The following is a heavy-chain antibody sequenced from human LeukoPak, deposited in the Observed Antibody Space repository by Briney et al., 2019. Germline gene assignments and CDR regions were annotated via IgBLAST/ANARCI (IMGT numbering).Heavy chain of an antibody. Sequence: GGSLRLSCVASGFSFDSYGMHWVRHAPGKGLVWVSRINSDGSSTSYADSVKGRFTISRDNAKNTLYLQMNSLRAEDTAVYYCARDASSYYGSGSYPPTDWGQGTLVTVSS. V-gene: IGHV3-74*01. CDR3: ARDASSYYGSGSYPPTD. CDR2: INSDGSST. D-gene: IGHD3-10*01. J-gene: IGHJ4*02. CDR1: GFSFDSYG.